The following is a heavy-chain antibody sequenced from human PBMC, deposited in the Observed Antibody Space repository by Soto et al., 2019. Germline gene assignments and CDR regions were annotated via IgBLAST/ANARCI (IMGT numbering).Heavy chain of an antibody. V-gene: IGHV1-8*01. D-gene: IGHD1-20*01. Sequence: QVQLVQSGAEVKKPGASVKVSCKASGYTFTSYDINWVRQATGQGLEWMGWMNPNSGNTAYAQKFQGRVTMTRTTSKSTAYMELSSMRSEDTAVYYCAREITDYGMDVWGQGTTVTVSS. J-gene: IGHJ6*02. CDR2: MNPNSGNT. CDR3: AREITDYGMDV. CDR1: GYTFTSYD.